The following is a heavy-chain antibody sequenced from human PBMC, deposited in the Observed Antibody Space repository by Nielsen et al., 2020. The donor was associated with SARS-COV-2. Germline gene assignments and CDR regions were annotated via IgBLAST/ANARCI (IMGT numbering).Heavy chain of an antibody. J-gene: IGHJ6*03. CDR2: ISYDGSNK. V-gene: IGHV3-30-3*01. CDR3: AREVQRSSSSWYTTLTHYYMDV. Sequence: WIRQPPGKGLEWVAVISYDGSNKYYADSVKGRFTISRDNSKNTLYLHMNSLRAEETAVYFCAREVQRSSSSWYTTLTHYYMDVWGKGTTVTVSS. D-gene: IGHD6-13*01.